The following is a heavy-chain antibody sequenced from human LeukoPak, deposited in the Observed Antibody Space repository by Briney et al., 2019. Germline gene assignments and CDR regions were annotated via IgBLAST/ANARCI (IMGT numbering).Heavy chain of an antibody. V-gene: IGHV3-30-3*01. J-gene: IGHJ6*03. D-gene: IGHD6-25*01. CDR1: GFTFSSYA. CDR3: ARFAAGGSHYYYMDV. CDR2: ISYDGSNK. Sequence: PGRSLRLSCAASGFTFSSYAMHWVRQAPGKGLEWVAVISYDGSNKYYADSVKGRFTISRDNAKNSLYLQMNSLRADDTAVYYCARFAAGGSHYYYMDVWAKGPRSPSP.